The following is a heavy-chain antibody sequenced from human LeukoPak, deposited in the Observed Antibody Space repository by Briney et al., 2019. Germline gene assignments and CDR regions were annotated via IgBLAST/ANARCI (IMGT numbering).Heavy chain of an antibody. CDR2: ISSSGSTI. J-gene: IGHJ4*02. D-gene: IGHD3-22*01. V-gene: IGHV3-48*03. CDR1: GFTFSSYE. Sequence: QPGGSLRLSCAASGFTFSSYEMNWVRQAPGKGLEWVSYISSSGSTIYYADSVKGRFTISRDNAKKSLYLQMNSLRAEDTAVYYCARDKGYYDSSGQYLGFGFDYWGQGTLVTVSS. CDR3: ARDKGYYDSSGQYLGFGFDY.